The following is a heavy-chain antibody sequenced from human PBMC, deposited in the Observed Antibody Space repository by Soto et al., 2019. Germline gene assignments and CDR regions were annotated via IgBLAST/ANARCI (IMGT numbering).Heavy chain of an antibody. CDR3: AKLRPIQLWSHLDY. V-gene: IGHV3-23*01. J-gene: IGHJ4*02. CDR1: GFTFSSYA. CDR2: ISGSGGST. D-gene: IGHD5-18*01. Sequence: GGSLRLSCAASGFTFSSYAMSWVRQAPGKGLEWVSAISGSGGSTYYADYVKGRFTISRDNSKNTLYLQMNSLRAEDTAVYYCAKLRPIQLWSHLDYWGQGTLVTVSS.